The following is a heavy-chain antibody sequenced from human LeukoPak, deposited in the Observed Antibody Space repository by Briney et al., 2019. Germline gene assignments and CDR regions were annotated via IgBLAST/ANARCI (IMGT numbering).Heavy chain of an antibody. D-gene: IGHD6-19*01. Sequence: ASVKVSCKASGYTFTGYYMHWVRQAPGQGLEWMGWISPNSGGTNHAQKFQGRVTMTRDTSISTAYMELSRLRSDDTAEYYCARGRGIAVAATKGMDVWGQGTTVTVSS. V-gene: IGHV1-2*02. CDR1: GYTFTGYY. CDR2: ISPNSGGT. J-gene: IGHJ6*02. CDR3: ARGRGIAVAATKGMDV.